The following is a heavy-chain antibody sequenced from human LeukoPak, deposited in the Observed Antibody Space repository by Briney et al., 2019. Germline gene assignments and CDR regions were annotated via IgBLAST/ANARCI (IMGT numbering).Heavy chain of an antibody. CDR1: VGTFSSHA. CDR3: ARLVYCSGGSCYSPGAFDI. D-gene: IGHD2-15*01. CDR2: IIPILGIA. J-gene: IGHJ3*02. Sequence: SVKVSCKASVGTFSSHAISWVRQAPGQGLEWMGRIIPILGIANYAQKFQGRVTITADKSTSTAYMELSSLRSEDTAVYYCARLVYCSGGSCYSPGAFDIWGQGTMVTVSS. V-gene: IGHV1-69*04.